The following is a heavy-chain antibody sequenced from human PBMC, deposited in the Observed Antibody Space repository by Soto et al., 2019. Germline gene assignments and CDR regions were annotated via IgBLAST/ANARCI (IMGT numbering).Heavy chain of an antibody. CDR3: ERGDGDRYDGNGYLGRH. J-gene: IGHJ4*02. CDR1: GFTFSSYW. V-gene: IGHV3-74*01. CDR2: IKSDGSGT. D-gene: IGHD3-22*01. Sequence: EVQLVESGGGLVQPGESLTLSCAASGFTFSSYWMHWVRQSPGKGLVWVSRIKSDGSGTYYADSVKVRLTSSRDNANNTLYLQMDSLRVEDTAVYFCERGDGDRYDGNGYLGRHWGEGTLVNVSS.